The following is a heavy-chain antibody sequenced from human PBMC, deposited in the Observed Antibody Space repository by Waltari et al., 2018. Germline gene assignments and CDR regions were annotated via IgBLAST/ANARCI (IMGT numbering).Heavy chain of an antibody. J-gene: IGHJ4*02. V-gene: IGHV1-24*01. Sequence: QVQLEQSGAEVKKPGASMKVSCKVSGYALSKLSMHWVRQAPGEGLEWMGGFNPEDGEIIYAQKFRGRVTMTEDTSTETVYMDLSSLRSEDTAVYYCATSNSGGRRGFDYWGQGTLVTVSS. CDR1: GYALSKLS. D-gene: IGHD2-15*01. CDR2: FNPEDGEI. CDR3: ATSNSGGRRGFDY.